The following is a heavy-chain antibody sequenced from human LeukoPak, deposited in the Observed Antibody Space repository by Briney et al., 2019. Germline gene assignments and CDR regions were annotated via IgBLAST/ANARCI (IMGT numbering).Heavy chain of an antibody. CDR3: ARTTEGGYSYGHFYYYYMDV. CDR2: FYYSDIT. J-gene: IGHJ6*03. D-gene: IGHD5-18*01. CDR1: GGSISNYF. V-gene: IGHV4-59*01. Sequence: ASETLSLTCTVSGGSISNYFWSWIRQPPGKGLECIGFFYYSDITYYNPSLKSRVTISLDTSKNQFSLKLSSVTAADTAVYYCARTTEGGYSYGHFYYYYMDVWGKGTTVTISS.